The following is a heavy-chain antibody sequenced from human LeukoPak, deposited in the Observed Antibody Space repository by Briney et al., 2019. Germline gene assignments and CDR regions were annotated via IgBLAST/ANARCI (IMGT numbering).Heavy chain of an antibody. CDR2: IYYSGST. V-gene: IGHV4-59*01. CDR3: ARFAQYSSSGMDV. Sequence: SETLSLTCTVSGGSISSYYWSWIRQPPGKGREWIGYIYYSGSTNYNPSLKSRVTISVDTSKNQFSLKLSSVTAADTAVYYCARFAQYSSSGMDVWGQGTTVTVSS. J-gene: IGHJ6*02. CDR1: GGSISSYY. D-gene: IGHD6-6*01.